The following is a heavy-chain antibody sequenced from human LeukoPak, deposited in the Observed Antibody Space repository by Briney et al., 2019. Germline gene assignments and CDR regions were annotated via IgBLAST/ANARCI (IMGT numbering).Heavy chain of an antibody. CDR1: GYSISSGYY. CDR3: ARAGFLYYYDSSGYSNWFDP. V-gene: IGHV4-38-2*02. J-gene: IGHJ5*02. D-gene: IGHD3-22*01. CDR2: IYHSGST. Sequence: SETLSLTCTVSGYSISSGYYWGSIRQPPGKGLEWIGSIYHSGSTYYNPSLKSRVTISVDTSKNQFSLKLSSVTAADTAVYYCARAGFLYYYDSSGYSNWFDPWGQGTLVTVSS.